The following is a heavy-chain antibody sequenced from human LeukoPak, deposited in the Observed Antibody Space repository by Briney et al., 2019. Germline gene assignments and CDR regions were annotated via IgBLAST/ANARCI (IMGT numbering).Heavy chain of an antibody. CDR1: GYTFTSYA. CDR2: IDAGSGNT. J-gene: IGHJ6*02. V-gene: IGHV1-3*03. Sequence: ASVKVSCRASGYTFTSYAVHWVRQAPGQRPEWMGWIDAGSGNTGCSQEFQGRVTMTRDTSASTVYMELSSLRSEDTAVYYCASVYKYGMDVWGQGTTVTVSS. CDR3: ASVYKYGMDV.